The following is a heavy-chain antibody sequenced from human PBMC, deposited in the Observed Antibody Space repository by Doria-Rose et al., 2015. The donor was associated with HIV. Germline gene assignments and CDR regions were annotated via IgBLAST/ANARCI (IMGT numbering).Heavy chain of an antibody. CDR2: IFSDDER. CDR1: GVSLSSPGMG. J-gene: IGHJ4*02. V-gene: IGHV2-26*01. Sequence: QVTLKESGPVLVKPTETLTLTCTVSGVSLSSPGMGVSWIRQPPGQALEWLANIFSDDERSYTTSLESRLTISMGTSKSQVVLTMTDMDPVDTATYYCARIKSSRWYHKYYFDFWGQGTLVIVSA. D-gene: IGHD6-13*01. CDR3: ARIKSSRWYHKYYFDF.